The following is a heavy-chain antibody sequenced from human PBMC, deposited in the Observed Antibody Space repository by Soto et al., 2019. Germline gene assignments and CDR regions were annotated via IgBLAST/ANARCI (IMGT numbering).Heavy chain of an antibody. J-gene: IGHJ6*02. CDR2: IYYSGST. Sequence: KPSETLSLTCTVSGGSISSYYWSWIRQPPGKGLEWIGNIYYSGSTNYNPSLKSRVTISVDTSKNQFSLKLSSVTAADTAVYYCARERYYGMDVWGQGTRVTVSS. CDR1: GGSISSYY. V-gene: IGHV4-59*01. CDR3: ARERYYGMDV.